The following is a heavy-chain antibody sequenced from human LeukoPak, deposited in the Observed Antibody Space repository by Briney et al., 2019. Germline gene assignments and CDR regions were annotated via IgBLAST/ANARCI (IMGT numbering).Heavy chain of an antibody. D-gene: IGHD5/OR15-5a*01. V-gene: IGHV3-74*01. CDR1: GFTFSSYW. CDR3: ARFSVCPRCHFDY. Sequence: PGGCLRLSCAASGFTFSSYWMHWVRQAPGKGPVWVSRISPDGNSAIYADSVNGRFTISRDNAMNTLYLQMNTLRADDTAVYYCARFSVCPRCHFDYWGHGTLVTVSS. CDR2: ISPDGNSA. J-gene: IGHJ4*01.